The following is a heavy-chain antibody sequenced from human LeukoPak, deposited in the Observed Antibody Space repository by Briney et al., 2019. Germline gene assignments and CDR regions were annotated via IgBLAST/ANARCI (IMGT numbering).Heavy chain of an antibody. Sequence: SLTLSLTCTVSGGSISSYYWSWIRQPPGKGLEWIGYIYYSETTNYNPSLKSRVTISVDTSKNQFSLKLSSVTAADTAVYYCARHPKYSSSWYSFDYWGQGTLVTVCS. J-gene: IGHJ4*02. CDR2: IYYSETT. D-gene: IGHD6-13*01. CDR3: ARHPKYSSSWYSFDY. CDR1: GGSISSYY. V-gene: IGHV4-59*08.